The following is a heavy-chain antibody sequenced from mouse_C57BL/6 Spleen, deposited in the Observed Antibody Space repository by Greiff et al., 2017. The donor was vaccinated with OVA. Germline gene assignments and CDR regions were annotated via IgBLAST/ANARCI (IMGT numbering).Heavy chain of an antibody. CDR1: GYTFTSYG. V-gene: IGHV1-81*01. J-gene: IGHJ4*01. CDR3: ARGPLYDGYYVRNAMDY. Sequence: QVQLQQSGAELVRPGASVKLSCKASGYTFTSYGISWVKQRTGQGLEWIGEIYPRSGNTYYNEKFKGKATLTADKSSSTAYMELRSLTSEDSAVYFCARGPLYDGYYVRNAMDYWGQGTSVTVSS. CDR2: IYPRSGNT. D-gene: IGHD2-3*01.